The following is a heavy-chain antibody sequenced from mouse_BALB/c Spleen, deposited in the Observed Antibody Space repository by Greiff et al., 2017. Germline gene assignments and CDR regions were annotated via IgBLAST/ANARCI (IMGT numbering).Heavy chain of an antibody. J-gene: IGHJ4*01. D-gene: IGHD3-3*01. CDR2: ISSGGST. CDR3: ARGRGDVEISMDY. CDR1: GFTFSSYA. Sequence: EVMLVESGGGLVKPGGSLKLSCAASGFTFSSYAMSWVRQTPEKRLEWVASISSGGSTYYPASVKGRFTISGDNARNILYLQRSSLRSEETAMYYCARGRGDVEISMDYWGQGTSVTVSS. V-gene: IGHV5-6-5*01.